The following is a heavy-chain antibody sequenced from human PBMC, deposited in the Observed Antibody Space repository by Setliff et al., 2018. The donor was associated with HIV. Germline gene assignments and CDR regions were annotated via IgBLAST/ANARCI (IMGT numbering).Heavy chain of an antibody. CDR1: GYTFTYRY. V-gene: IGHV1-69*13. D-gene: IGHD1-1*01. CDR2: IIPIFGTT. Sequence: ASVKVSCKASGYTFTYRYLHWVRQAPGQALEWMGGIIPIFGTTHYAQKFQDRVTITADESTSTAYMELSSLRFEDTAVYYCARAKATRQARPTNCFDPWGQGTLVTVSS. J-gene: IGHJ5*02. CDR3: ARAKATRQARPTNCFDP.